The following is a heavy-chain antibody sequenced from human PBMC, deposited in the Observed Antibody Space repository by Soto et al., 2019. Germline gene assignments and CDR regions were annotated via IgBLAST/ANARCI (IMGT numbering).Heavy chain of an antibody. Sequence: GSLRLSCAASGFTFSDYVMSLVRQAPGKGLEWVSGISASGGSSYDVDSVRGRFTISRDNSKNTLFLQMNSLTDEDTAVYYCAKGGDYWSGFSPDWGQGTLVTVSS. D-gene: IGHD3-3*01. J-gene: IGHJ4*02. CDR1: GFTFSDYV. V-gene: IGHV3-23*01. CDR2: ISASGGSS. CDR3: AKGGDYWSGFSPD.